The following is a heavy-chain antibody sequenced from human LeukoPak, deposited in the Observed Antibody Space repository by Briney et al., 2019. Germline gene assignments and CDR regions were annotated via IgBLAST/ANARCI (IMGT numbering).Heavy chain of an antibody. Sequence: GGSLRLSCAASGFTFSSYAMHWVRQAPGKGLEYVSAISSNGGSTYYADSVKGRFTISRDNSKNTLYLQMSSLRAEDTAVYYCVKDQGAAATDYWGQGTLVTVSS. J-gene: IGHJ4*02. CDR3: VKDQGAAATDY. D-gene: IGHD6-13*01. CDR2: ISSNGGST. CDR1: GFTFSSYA. V-gene: IGHV3-64D*06.